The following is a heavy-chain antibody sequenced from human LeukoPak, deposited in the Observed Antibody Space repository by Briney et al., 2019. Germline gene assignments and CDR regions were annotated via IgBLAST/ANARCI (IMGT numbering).Heavy chain of an antibody. CDR2: IXYSGST. Sequence: SXXXGXIRXXXXXGLEWIGSIXYSGSTYYNPSLKSRVSISVYTSKNQFTLKLSSVTAPDTAVYYCARQLGYCSSTSCYADKVDYWGQGTLVTVSS. CDR3: ARQLGYCSSTSCYADKVDY. J-gene: IGHJ4*02. D-gene: IGHD2-2*01. CDR1: SXX. V-gene: IGHV4-39*01.